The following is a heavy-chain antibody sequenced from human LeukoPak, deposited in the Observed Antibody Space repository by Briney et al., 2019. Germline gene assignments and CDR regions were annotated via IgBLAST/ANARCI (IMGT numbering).Heavy chain of an antibody. CDR3: TNSAGKFDP. CDR2: IKSKTDGGTT. Sequence: GGSLRLSCAASGFIFSNAWMSWVRPAPGKGLEWVGRIKSKTDGGTTDYAAPVRGRFTVSRDDSKKTLYLQMNSLKTEDTAVYYCTNSAGKFDPWGQGTLVTVSS. J-gene: IGHJ5*02. V-gene: IGHV3-15*01. CDR1: GFIFSNAW. D-gene: IGHD3-10*01.